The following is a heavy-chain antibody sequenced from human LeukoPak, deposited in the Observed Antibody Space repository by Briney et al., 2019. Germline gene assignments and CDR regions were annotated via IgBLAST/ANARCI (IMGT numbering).Heavy chain of an antibody. CDR2: ISWNSGSI. CDR1: GFTFDDYG. CDR3: AKGSRGSCRGAYCYSFDN. J-gene: IGHJ4*02. D-gene: IGHD2-21*02. Sequence: GGSLRLSCAASGFTFDDYGMHWVRQAPGKGLEWVSGISWNSGSIGYADSVKGRFTISRVNSRNTLYLQTNRLRVEDTAVYYCAKGSRGSCRGAYCYSFDNWGQGAVVTVSS. V-gene: IGHV3-9*01.